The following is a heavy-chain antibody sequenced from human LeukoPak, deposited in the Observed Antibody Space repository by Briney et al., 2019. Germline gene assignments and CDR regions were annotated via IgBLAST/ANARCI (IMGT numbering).Heavy chain of an antibody. CDR2: RSIYNGNT. D-gene: IGHD6-6*01. V-gene: IGHV1-18*01. CDR3: ARGGPFPSGSSSREYYLDY. Sequence: AAVKVSCKASGYDFINYGISWVRQAPGQGLEWMGWRSIYNGNTDYKLQGRVTMTTDTSTSTAYMEVRSLRSDDTAVYYCARGGPFPSGSSSREYYLDYWGQGTLVTVSS. CDR1: GYDFINYG. J-gene: IGHJ4*02.